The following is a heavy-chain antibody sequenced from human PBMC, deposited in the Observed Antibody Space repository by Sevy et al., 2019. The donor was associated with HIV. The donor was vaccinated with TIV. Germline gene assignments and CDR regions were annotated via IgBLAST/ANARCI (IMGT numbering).Heavy chain of an antibody. J-gene: IGHJ6*02. Sequence: GGSLRLSCAASGFTFSSYSMNWVRQAPGKGLEWVSSISSSSSYIYYADSVKGRFTISRDNAKNSLYLQMNSLGAEDTAVYYCARDLSPSSWYYYYYGMDVWGQGTTVTVSS. CDR1: GFTFSSYS. V-gene: IGHV3-21*01. CDR2: ISSSSSYI. D-gene: IGHD6-13*01. CDR3: ARDLSPSSWYYYYYGMDV.